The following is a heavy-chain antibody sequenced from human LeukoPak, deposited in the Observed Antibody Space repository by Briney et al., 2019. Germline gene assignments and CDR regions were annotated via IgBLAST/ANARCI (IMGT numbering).Heavy chain of an antibody. CDR1: GYSFTSYW. CDR2: IYPGDSDT. CDR3: ARGGDFWSGYYIYGY. J-gene: IGHJ4*02. Sequence: GESLKISCKGSGYSFTSYWTAWVRQMPGKGLEWMGIIYPGDSDTRYSPSFQGQVTISADQSISTAYLQWSSLKASDTAMYYCARGGDFWSGYYIYGYWGQGTLVTVSS. D-gene: IGHD3-3*01. V-gene: IGHV5-51*01.